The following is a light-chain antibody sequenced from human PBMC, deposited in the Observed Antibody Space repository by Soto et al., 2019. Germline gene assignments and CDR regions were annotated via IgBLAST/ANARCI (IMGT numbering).Light chain of an antibody. CDR2: EVS. J-gene: IGLJ1*01. Sequence: QSVLTQPASVSGSPGQSITISCTGTSSDVGSHNLVSWYQQHPGKAPKFMIYEVSKRPSGVSNRFSGSKSGNTASLTISGLQAEDEADYYCCSYAGSTTSRVFGTGTKLTV. V-gene: IGLV2-23*02. CDR1: SSDVGSHNL. CDR3: CSYAGSTTSRV.